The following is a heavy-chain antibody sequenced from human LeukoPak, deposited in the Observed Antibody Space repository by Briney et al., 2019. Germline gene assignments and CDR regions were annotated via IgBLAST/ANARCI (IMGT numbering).Heavy chain of an antibody. CDR2: ISAYNGNT. CDR1: GYTFTSYG. CDR3: AREPTDSSSWSFGFDY. J-gene: IGHJ4*02. D-gene: IGHD6-13*01. V-gene: IGHV1-18*01. Sequence: GASVKVSCKASGYTFTSYGISWVRQAPGQGLEWMGWISAYNGNTNYAQKLQGRVTMTTDTSTSTAYMELRSLRSDDTAVYYCAREPTDSSSWSFGFDYWGQGTLVTVSS.